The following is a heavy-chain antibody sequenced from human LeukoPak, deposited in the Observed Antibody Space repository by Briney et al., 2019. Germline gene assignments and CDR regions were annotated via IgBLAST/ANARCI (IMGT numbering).Heavy chain of an antibody. CDR2: IKQDGSET. J-gene: IGHJ4*02. CDR1: GFTFSSYW. CDR3: ARDLSLDS. V-gene: IGHV3-7*01. Sequence: GGSLRLSCSASGFTFSSYWINWVRQAPGKGLEWVANIKQDGSETYYGDSVKGRFTVSRDNAKNSLYLQMNSLRAEDTAVYYCARDLSLDSWGQGILVTVSS.